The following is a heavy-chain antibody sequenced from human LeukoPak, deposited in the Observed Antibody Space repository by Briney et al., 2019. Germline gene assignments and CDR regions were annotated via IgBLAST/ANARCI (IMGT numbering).Heavy chain of an antibody. V-gene: IGHV1-46*01. J-gene: IGHJ4*02. Sequence: ASVKVSCKASGYTFTSYYMHWVRQAPGQGLEWMGIINPSGGSTSYAQKFQGRVTMTRDTSTSTVYMELSSLRSEDTAVYYCARVGYDRSGYYYFDYWGQGTLVTVSS. CDR3: ARVGYDRSGYYYFDY. CDR2: INPSGGST. CDR1: GYTFTSYY. D-gene: IGHD3-22*01.